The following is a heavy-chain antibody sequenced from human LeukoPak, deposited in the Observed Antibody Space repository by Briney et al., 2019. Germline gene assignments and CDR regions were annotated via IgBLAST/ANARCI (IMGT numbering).Heavy chain of an antibody. V-gene: IGHV3-48*02. Sequence: GGPLRLSCAASGFIFSSYVMNWLRQAPGRGLEWVSYISSSSSTIYYADSVKGRFTISRDNAKNSLYLQMDSLRDEDTAVYYCARDRSEQWLVHAFDIWGQGTMVTVSS. CDR2: ISSSSSTI. J-gene: IGHJ3*02. D-gene: IGHD6-19*01. CDR1: GFIFSSYV. CDR3: ARDRSEQWLVHAFDI.